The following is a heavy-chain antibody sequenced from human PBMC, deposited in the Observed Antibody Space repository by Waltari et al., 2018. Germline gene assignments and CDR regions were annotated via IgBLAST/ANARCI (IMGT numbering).Heavy chain of an antibody. CDR2: IVTSGEST. Sequence: EVKLLESGGGLVQMGGSLKLSCVASGFKFMRSDMSWVRQTRGRGMEGVSMIVTSGESTPYADSVKGRFTISRDNSKNQMYLEMNSLTLEDTAVYYCAREIGLATSSYFDYWGQGILVTVSP. V-gene: IGHV3-23*01. D-gene: IGHD6-6*01. CDR3: AREIGLATSSYFDY. J-gene: IGHJ4*02. CDR1: GFKFMRSD.